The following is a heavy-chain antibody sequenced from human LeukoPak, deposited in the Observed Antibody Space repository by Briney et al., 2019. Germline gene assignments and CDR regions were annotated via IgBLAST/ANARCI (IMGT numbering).Heavy chain of an antibody. D-gene: IGHD2-21*02. CDR2: ISHDVSNQ. J-gene: IGHJ4*02. V-gene: IGHV3-30-3*01. CDR1: GFTSTYHA. CDR3: ARQGDTGSWYFDY. Sequence: PGRSLRLSCAVSGFTSTYHAMHGVRQAPGKGLEWVAVISHDVSNQQYADSVKGQVTISRDNSKSTLYLQMDSLRAGDTTVYYCARQGDTGSWYFDYWGQGTLVTVSS.